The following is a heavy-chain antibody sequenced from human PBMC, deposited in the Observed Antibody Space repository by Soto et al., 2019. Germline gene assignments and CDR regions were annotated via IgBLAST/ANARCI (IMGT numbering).Heavy chain of an antibody. CDR3: ARSRDGYNFVGDC. J-gene: IGHJ4*02. Sequence: HPGGSLRLSCAASGFTLSSYWMHWVRQAPGKGLVWISRINIDGSSTSYADSVKGRFTISRDNAKNTLYLQVNSLRAEDTAVYYCARSRDGYNFVGDCWGQGTLVTVSS. D-gene: IGHD5-12*01. CDR2: INIDGSST. V-gene: IGHV3-74*01. CDR1: GFTLSSYW.